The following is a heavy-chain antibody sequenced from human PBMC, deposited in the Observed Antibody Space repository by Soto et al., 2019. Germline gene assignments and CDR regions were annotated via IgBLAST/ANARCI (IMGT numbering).Heavy chain of an antibody. CDR1: GYSIISTNW. Sequence: PETLSLTCAVSGYSIISTNWWSWVRQPPGKGLEWIGEIYHSGSANYNPSLKSRVTISVDKSKNQFSLNLSSMTAADTALYYCARVHNLVTTISALDSWGQGTLVTVSS. J-gene: IGHJ4*02. V-gene: IGHV4-4*03. D-gene: IGHD4-17*01. CDR3: ARVHNLVTTISALDS. CDR2: IYHSGSA.